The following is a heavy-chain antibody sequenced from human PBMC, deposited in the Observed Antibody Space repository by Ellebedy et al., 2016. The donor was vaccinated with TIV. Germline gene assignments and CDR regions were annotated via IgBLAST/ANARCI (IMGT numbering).Heavy chain of an antibody. J-gene: IGHJ3*02. CDR2: ISYDGSNK. Sequence: GESLKISCAASGFTFSSYAMHSVRQAPGKGLEWVAVISYDGSNKYYADSVKGRFTISRDNSKNTLYLQMNSLRAEDTAVYYCARGLAFDTWGQGTMVIVSS. V-gene: IGHV3-30*01. CDR3: ARGLAFDT. CDR1: GFTFSSYA.